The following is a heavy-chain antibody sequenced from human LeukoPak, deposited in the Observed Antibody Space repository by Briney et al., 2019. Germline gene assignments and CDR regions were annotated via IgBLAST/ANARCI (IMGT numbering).Heavy chain of an antibody. CDR2: ISDSGGRT. Sequence: PGGSLRLSCAASRFTFSNYAMSWVRQAPGKGLEWVSAISDSGGRTNYADSVKGRFIISRDNSKNTLYLQMKSLRAEDTALYYCAKDGGLSYFSYMDVWGIGTTVTVSS. J-gene: IGHJ6*03. V-gene: IGHV3-23*01. CDR3: AKDGGLSYFSYMDV. D-gene: IGHD3-16*02. CDR1: RFTFSNYA.